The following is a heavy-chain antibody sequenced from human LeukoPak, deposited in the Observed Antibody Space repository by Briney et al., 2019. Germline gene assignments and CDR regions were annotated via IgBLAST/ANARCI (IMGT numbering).Heavy chain of an antibody. V-gene: IGHV1-2*02. D-gene: IGHD6-13*01. CDR3: SSSSRSWHEVEN. CDR2: INPNSGCT. Sequence: SVKVSCKASGYSFTGYDMHWLRQAPGQGLEGIGWINPNSGCTDYAQTFQGRVTMTRDTSFSTAYMELSRLTSDDTAVYYCSSSSRSWHEVENWGQGTLVTVSS. J-gene: IGHJ4*02. CDR1: GYSFTGYD.